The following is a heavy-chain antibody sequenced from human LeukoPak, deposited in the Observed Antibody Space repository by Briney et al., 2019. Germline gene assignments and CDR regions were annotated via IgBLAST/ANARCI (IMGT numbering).Heavy chain of an antibody. Sequence: SETLSLTCTVSGGSISSSTYYWGWIRQPPEKGLEWIGSIYYSGSTYYNPSLESRVTISVDTSKNQFSLKLSSVTAADTAVYYCARDFYDSSGYYNTLFDYWGQGTLVTVSS. V-gene: IGHV4-39*07. D-gene: IGHD3-22*01. J-gene: IGHJ4*02. CDR1: GGSISSSTYY. CDR3: ARDFYDSSGYYNTLFDY. CDR2: IYYSGST.